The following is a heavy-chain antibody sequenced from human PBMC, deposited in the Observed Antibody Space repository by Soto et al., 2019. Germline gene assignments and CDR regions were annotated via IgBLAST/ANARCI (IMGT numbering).Heavy chain of an antibody. CDR3: AKNSGWFGS. J-gene: IGHJ5*01. CDR2: IGGNTGNT. CDR1: GFPFIDTD. Sequence: PGGSLRLSCAASGFPFIDTDMTWVRQAPGKGLEWVSTIGGNTGNTYYADSVEGRFTISRDDSKNTVYLQMNSLRADDTAVYYCAKNSGWFGSWGQGTLVTVSS. V-gene: IGHV3-23*01. D-gene: IGHD3-10*01.